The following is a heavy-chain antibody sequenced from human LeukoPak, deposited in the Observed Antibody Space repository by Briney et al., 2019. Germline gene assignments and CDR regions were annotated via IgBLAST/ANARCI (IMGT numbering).Heavy chain of an antibody. CDR3: ARKGDVVVVAGNWFDP. J-gene: IGHJ5*02. CDR1: GYSISSGYY. Sequence: SETPSLTCTVSGYSISSGYYWGWIRQPPGKGLEWIGSIYYSGSTYYNSSLKSRVTISVDTSKNQFSLKLTSVTAADTAVYYCARKGDVVVVAGNWFDPWGQGTLVIVSS. D-gene: IGHD2-15*01. V-gene: IGHV4-38-2*02. CDR2: IYYSGST.